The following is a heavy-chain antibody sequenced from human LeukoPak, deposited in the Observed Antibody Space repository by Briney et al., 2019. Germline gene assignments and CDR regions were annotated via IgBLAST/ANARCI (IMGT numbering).Heavy chain of an antibody. Sequence: SETLSLTCTVSGGSISSYYWSWIRQPAGKGLEWIGRIYTSGSTNYNPSLRSRVTMSVDTSKNQFSLKLSSVTAADTAVYYCVRGTGTIFPNYYYYMDVWGKGTTVTVSS. CDR1: GGSISSYY. CDR3: VRGTGTIFPNYYYYMDV. V-gene: IGHV4-4*07. D-gene: IGHD3-9*01. CDR2: IYTSGST. J-gene: IGHJ6*03.